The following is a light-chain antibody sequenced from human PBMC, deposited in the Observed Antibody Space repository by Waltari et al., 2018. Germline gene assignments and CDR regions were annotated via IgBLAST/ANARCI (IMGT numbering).Light chain of an antibody. CDR1: SSDVGDSYY. CDR2: DVN. J-gene: IGLJ3*02. CDR3: SSYAGSSTLV. Sequence: QSALTQPRPVSGSPGQSVPISCPGTSSDVGDSYYVPLYQQNPGKAPKLMIYDVNKRPSGVPYRFSGSKSGNTASLTISGLQPEDEADYYCSSYAGSSTLVFGGGTKLTVL. V-gene: IGLV2-11*01.